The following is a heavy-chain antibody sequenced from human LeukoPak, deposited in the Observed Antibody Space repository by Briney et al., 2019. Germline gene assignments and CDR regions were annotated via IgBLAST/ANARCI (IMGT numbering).Heavy chain of an antibody. CDR2: IYYSGST. CDR3: AREIALTWNYYYMDV. J-gene: IGHJ6*03. D-gene: IGHD5-12*01. Sequence: SETLSLTCTVSGGSISTYYWSWIRQPPGKGLEWIGYIYYSGSTKYNPSLKSRVTISVDTSKNQFSLKLSSVTAADTAVYYCAREIALTWNYYYMDVWGKGTTVTVSS. V-gene: IGHV4-59*12. CDR1: GGSISTYY.